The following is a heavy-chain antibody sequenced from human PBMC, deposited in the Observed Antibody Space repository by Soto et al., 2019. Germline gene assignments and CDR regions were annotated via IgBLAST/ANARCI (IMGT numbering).Heavy chain of an antibody. CDR2: ISAYNGNT. D-gene: IGHD2-15*01. J-gene: IGHJ4*02. Sequence: RQANGKGLEWMGWISAYNGNTNYAQKLQGRVTMTTDTSTSTAYMELRSLRSDDTAVYYCVVAAQPYYFDYWGQGTLVTVSS. CDR3: VVAAQPYYFDY. V-gene: IGHV1-18*01.